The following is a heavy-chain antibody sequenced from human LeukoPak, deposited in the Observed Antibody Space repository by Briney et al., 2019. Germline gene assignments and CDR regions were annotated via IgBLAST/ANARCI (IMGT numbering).Heavy chain of an antibody. Sequence: ARCLSLSRVAAGFTLSRYSMNWVRQVARKVLEWVAAFSASGGSTYYADSLQDRFTISRDMSKNTLYLEMNSLRAEDTAVYYCAEGPGSLPLIAAAGLRYFDYWGQGTLVTVSS. CDR2: FSASGGST. D-gene: IGHD6-13*01. J-gene: IGHJ4*02. V-gene: IGHV3-23*01. CDR3: AEGPGSLPLIAAAGLRYFDY. CDR1: GFTLSRYS.